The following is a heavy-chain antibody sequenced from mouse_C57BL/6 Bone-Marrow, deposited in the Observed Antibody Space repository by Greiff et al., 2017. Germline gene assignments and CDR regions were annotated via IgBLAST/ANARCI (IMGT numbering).Heavy chain of an antibody. D-gene: IGHD2-5*01. CDR3: ASDYSNYRFAY. V-gene: IGHV5-17*01. J-gene: IGHJ3*01. CDR1: GFTFSDYG. CDR2: ISSGSSTI. Sequence: EVQVVESGGGLVKPGGSLKLSCAASGFTFSDYGMHWVRQAPEKGLEWVAYISSGSSTIYYADTVKGRFTISRDNAKNTLFLQMTSLRSEDTAMYYCASDYSNYRFAYWGQGTLVTVSA.